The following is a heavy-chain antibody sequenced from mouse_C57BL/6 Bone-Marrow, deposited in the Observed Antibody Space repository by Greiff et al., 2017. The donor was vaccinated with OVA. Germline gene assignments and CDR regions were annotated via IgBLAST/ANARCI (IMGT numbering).Heavy chain of an antibody. D-gene: IGHD1-1*02. CDR1: GYTFTDYY. CDR3: ARVGADYHKGWLAY. V-gene: IGHV1-26*01. Sequence: EVQLQQSGPELVKPGASVKISCKASGYTFTDYYMNWVKQSHGKSLEWIGDIIPNNGSTSYNQKFKGKATLTVDKSSSTTYMELRSLPSEDSAVYDCARVGADYHKGWLAYWGQGTLVTVSA. J-gene: IGHJ3*01. CDR2: IIPNNGST.